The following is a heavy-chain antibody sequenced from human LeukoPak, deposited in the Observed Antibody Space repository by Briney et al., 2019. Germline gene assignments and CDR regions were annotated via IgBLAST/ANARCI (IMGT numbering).Heavy chain of an antibody. CDR1: GGSISSYY. CDR2: IYYSGST. CDR3: AREIAAAGTSGFYYYMDV. Sequence: PSETLSLTCTVSGGSISSYYWSWIRQPPGKGLEWIGCIYYSGSTNYNPSLKSRVTISVDTSKNQFSLKLSSVTAADTAVYYCAREIAAAGTSGFYYYMDVWGKGTTVTVSS. D-gene: IGHD6-13*01. V-gene: IGHV4-59*01. J-gene: IGHJ6*03.